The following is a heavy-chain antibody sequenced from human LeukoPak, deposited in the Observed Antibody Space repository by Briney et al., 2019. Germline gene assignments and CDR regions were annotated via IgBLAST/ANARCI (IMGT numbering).Heavy chain of an antibody. CDR1: GYSISSGYY. V-gene: IGHV4-38-2*01. Sequence: PSETLSLTCAVSGYSISSGYYWGWIRQPPGKGLEWIGSIYHSGSTYYNPSLKSRVTISVDTPKNQFSLKLSSVTAADTAVYYCARRGYSSSYYFDYWGQGTLVTVSS. D-gene: IGHD6-6*01. CDR2: IYHSGST. J-gene: IGHJ4*02. CDR3: ARRGYSSSYYFDY.